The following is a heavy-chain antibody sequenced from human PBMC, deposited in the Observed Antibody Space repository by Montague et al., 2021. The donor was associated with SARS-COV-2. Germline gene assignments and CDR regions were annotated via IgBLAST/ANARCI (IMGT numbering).Heavy chain of an antibody. J-gene: IGHJ6*02. CDR2: IYSSGST. V-gene: IGHV4-59*13. D-gene: IGHD2-2*01. Sequence: SETLSLTRTLPGGSISGYYCNWIRQPPGKGLEWIGYIYSSGSTNXNPSLKSRVTMSVDTSKNQLSLNLSSVTAADTAVYYCARDSLVASYYYYGVDVWGQGTTVTVAS. CDR1: GGSISGYY. CDR3: ARDSLVASYYYYGVDV.